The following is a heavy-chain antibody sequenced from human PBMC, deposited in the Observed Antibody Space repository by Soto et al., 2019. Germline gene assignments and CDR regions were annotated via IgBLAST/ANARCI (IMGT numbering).Heavy chain of an antibody. CDR1: GFTFNTYS. V-gene: IGHV3-21*01. Sequence: EVQLVESGGGLVKPGGSLRLSCAASGFTFNTYSMNWVRQTPGKGLEWFSSISSSSNYIYYADSVKGRFTISRDNAKNSLYLEMNSLRAADTAVYYCARLSRSAFDIWGQGTMVSVSS. J-gene: IGHJ3*02. CDR2: ISSSSNYI. CDR3: ARLSRSAFDI. D-gene: IGHD3-16*01.